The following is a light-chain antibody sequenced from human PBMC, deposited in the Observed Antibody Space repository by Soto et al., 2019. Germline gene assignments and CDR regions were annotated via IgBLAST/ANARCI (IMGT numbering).Light chain of an antibody. CDR2: GAS. J-gene: IGKJ1*01. CDR3: QQYDSSPPT. CDR1: QSVNSNY. V-gene: IGKV3-20*01. Sequence: EIVLTQSPGTLSLSPGERATFSCRASQSVNSNYLAWYQRKPGQAPRLLIYGASNRATDIPYRFSASGSGTDFTLTITRLEPEDVAVYYCQQYDSSPPTFGQGTKVEIK.